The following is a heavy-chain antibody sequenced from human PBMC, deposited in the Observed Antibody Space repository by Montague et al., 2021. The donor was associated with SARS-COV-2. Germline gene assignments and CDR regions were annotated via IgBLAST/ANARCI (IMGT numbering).Heavy chain of an antibody. Sequence: SETLSLTCTVSGGPISRNYWYWIRQPPGQGLERIGYIYYCWTTNSNPSLTIQVTMSVDTSKNQFSLTLNSVTAADTAVYYCARGGGNSADHYYDGMDVWGLGTTVTVSS. CDR1: GGPISRNY. D-gene: IGHD4-23*01. J-gene: IGHJ6*02. CDR2: IYYCWTT. CDR3: ARGGGNSADHYYDGMDV. V-gene: IGHV4-59*01.